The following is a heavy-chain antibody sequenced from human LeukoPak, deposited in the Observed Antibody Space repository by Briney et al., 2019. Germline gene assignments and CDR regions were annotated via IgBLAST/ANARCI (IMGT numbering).Heavy chain of an antibody. D-gene: IGHD3-22*01. V-gene: IGHV5-51*01. Sequence: GESLKISCQGSGYSFTNNWIGWVRQMPGKGLEWMGIIYPGDSDTRYSPSFQGQVTISADKSISTAYLQWTSLKASDTAMYYCARRYPDTSGYYFDYWGQGTLVTVSS. CDR3: ARRYPDTSGYYFDY. J-gene: IGHJ4*02. CDR1: GYSFTNNW. CDR2: IYPGDSDT.